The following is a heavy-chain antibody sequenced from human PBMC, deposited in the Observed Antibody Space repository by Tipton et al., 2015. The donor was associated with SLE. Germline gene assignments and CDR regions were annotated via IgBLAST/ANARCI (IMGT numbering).Heavy chain of an antibody. D-gene: IGHD3-22*01. V-gene: IGHV4-31*11. CDR2: TYYGGTT. CDR1: GDSITSSSYY. Sequence: TLSLTCVVSGDSITSSSYYWGWIRQPPGKGLEWIGHTYYGGTTYYNPSLKSQITMSVDTSKNQFSLKLSSVTAADTAVYYCARVVAYYDSSGYYEVGKNGFDPWGQGTLVTVSS. J-gene: IGHJ5*02. CDR3: ARVVAYYDSSGYYEVGKNGFDP.